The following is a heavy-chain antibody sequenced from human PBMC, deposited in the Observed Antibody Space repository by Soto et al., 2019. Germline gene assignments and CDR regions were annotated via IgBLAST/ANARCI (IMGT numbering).Heavy chain of an antibody. CDR2: IIPIFGTA. V-gene: IGHV1-69*13. Sequence: SVKVTCKASGGTFSSYAISWVRQAPGQGLEWMGGIIPIFGTANYAQKFQGRVTITADESTSTAYMELSSLRSEDTAVYYCARVVMDTAMAYPTFYYYYGMDVWGQGTTVTVSS. J-gene: IGHJ6*02. CDR1: GGTFSSYA. CDR3: ARVVMDTAMAYPTFYYYYGMDV. D-gene: IGHD5-18*01.